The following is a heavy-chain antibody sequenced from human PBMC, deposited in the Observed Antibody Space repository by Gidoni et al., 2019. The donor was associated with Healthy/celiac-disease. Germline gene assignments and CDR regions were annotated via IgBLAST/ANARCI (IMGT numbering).Heavy chain of an antibody. CDR2: INHSGST. V-gene: IGHV4-34*01. CDR1: GGSFSGYY. D-gene: IGHD3-10*02. J-gene: IGHJ4*02. Sequence: QVQLQQWGAGLLKPSETLSLTCAVYGGSFSGYYWSWIRQPPGKGLEWIGEINHSGSTNYNPSLKSRVTISVDTSKNQFSLKLSSVTAAHTAVYYCARGLRSYVPFDYWGQGTLVTVSS. CDR3: ARGLRSYVPFDY.